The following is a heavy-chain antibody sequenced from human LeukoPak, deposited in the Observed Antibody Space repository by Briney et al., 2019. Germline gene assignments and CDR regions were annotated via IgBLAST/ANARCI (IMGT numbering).Heavy chain of an antibody. CDR2: ISGSGGST. V-gene: IGHV3-23*01. D-gene: IGHD3-22*01. CDR3: AKSSTMIVVATDY. CDR1: GFTFSSYA. J-gene: IGHJ4*02. Sequence: GASLSLSSAASGFTFSSYAMSWVRQAPGKGLEWVSAISGSGGSTYYADSVKGRFTISRDNSKNTLYLQMNSLRAEDTAVYYCAKSSTMIVVATDYWGQGTLVTVSS.